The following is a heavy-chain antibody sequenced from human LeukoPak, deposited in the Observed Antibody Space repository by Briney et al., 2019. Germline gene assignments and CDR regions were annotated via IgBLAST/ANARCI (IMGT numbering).Heavy chain of an antibody. CDR3: AKDSDIAVAGSDDALDV. J-gene: IGHJ3*01. V-gene: IGHV3-30*18. CDR1: GFTFSSYG. Sequence: GGSLRLSCAASGFTFSSYGMHWVRQTPGKGLEWVALISFDGSIEYYVDSVKGRFTISRDNSKNTLFLQMNSLRPEDTAVYYCAKDSDIAVAGSDDALDVWGQGTLVIVSS. CDR2: ISFDGSIE. D-gene: IGHD6-19*01.